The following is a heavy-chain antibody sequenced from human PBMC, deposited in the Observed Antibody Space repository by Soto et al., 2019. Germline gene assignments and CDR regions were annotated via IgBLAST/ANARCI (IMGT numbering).Heavy chain of an antibody. CDR1: GYTFTDDY. J-gene: IGHJ4*02. D-gene: IGHD3-16*01. CDR3: ARDPRGTASRFDY. V-gene: IGHV1-46*01. CDR2: INPTDGST. Sequence: QVQLVQSGAEVKKPGASVKVSCTASGYTFTDDYIHWVRQAPGQDLEWMGIINPTDGSTSYPQKFQDRVTMTRDTSTSSVYMELSSLTSEDTAIYYCARDPRGTASRFDYWGQGTLVTVSS.